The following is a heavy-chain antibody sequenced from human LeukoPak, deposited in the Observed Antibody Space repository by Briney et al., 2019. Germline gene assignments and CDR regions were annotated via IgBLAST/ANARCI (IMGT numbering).Heavy chain of an antibody. Sequence: SVKVSCKASGGTFSSYAISWVRQAPGQGLEWMGGIIPIFGTANYAQKFQGRVTITTDESTSTAYMGLSSLRSEDTAVYYCARDRDGYSPYFDYWGQGTLVTVSS. CDR2: IIPIFGTA. J-gene: IGHJ4*02. D-gene: IGHD5-24*01. CDR3: ARDRDGYSPYFDY. V-gene: IGHV1-69*05. CDR1: GGTFSSYA.